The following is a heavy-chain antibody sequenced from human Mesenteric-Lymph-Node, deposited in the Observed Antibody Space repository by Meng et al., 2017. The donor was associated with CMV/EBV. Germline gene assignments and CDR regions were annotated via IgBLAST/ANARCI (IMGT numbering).Heavy chain of an antibody. D-gene: IGHD5-18*01. CDR2: IYYSGST. CDR3: ARGGWKQLGLRRQGWFDP. Sequence: GSLRLSCTVSGGSISSYYWMWIRQPPGKGLEWIGYIYYSGSTNYNPTLKSRVTISVDTSKNQFSLKLSSVSAADTAVYYSARGGWKQLGLRRQGWFDPWGQGTLVTVSS. CDR1: GGSISSYY. V-gene: IGHV4-59*01. J-gene: IGHJ5*02.